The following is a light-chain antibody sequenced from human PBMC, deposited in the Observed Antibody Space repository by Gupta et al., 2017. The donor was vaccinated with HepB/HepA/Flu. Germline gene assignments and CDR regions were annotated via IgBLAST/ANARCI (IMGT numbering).Light chain of an antibody. Sequence: YVLTQTPSVPVAPGQTALITCEGDNVGMKRVHWYQQQPGQDPVLVVVDEYDRPSGIVERWFCRPTGSDATSLTNSVEPGEEDDDYCYVSDRGSNNLVLGGGTKLTVL. J-gene: IGLJ3*02. V-gene: IGLV3-21*02. CDR2: DEY. CDR3: YVSDRGSNNLV. CDR1: NVGMKR.